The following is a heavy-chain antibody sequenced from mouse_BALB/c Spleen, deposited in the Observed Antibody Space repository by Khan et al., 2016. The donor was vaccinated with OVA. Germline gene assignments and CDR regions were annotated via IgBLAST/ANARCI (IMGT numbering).Heavy chain of an antibody. CDR1: GFTFSSFV. Sequence: EVQRVESGGGLVQPGGSRKLSCAASGFTFSSFVMHWVRQAPEKGLEWVAYISSDSITLYYADTVKGRVTISRDNPRHTLFLQMTRLRPEDTAIYYCARGKWAWFAYWGQVTLVTVSA. D-gene: IGHD1-3*01. CDR3: ARGKWAWFAY. J-gene: IGHJ3*01. CDR2: ISSDSITL. V-gene: IGHV5-17*02.